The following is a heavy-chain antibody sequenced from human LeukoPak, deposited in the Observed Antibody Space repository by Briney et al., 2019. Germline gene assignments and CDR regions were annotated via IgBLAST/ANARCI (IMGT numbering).Heavy chain of an antibody. V-gene: IGHV3-23*01. D-gene: IGHD2-15*01. CDR1: GFDFSRYA. J-gene: IGHJ4*02. Sequence: GGSLRLACAASGFDFSRYAMSWVRQAPGKGLEWVSSIIVSGGSTYYADSVQGRFTISRDNSKNTLYLQMNSLRTDDTAVYYCAKFWTGVAATPAYWGQGTLVTVSS. CDR3: AKFWTGVAATPAY. CDR2: IIVSGGST.